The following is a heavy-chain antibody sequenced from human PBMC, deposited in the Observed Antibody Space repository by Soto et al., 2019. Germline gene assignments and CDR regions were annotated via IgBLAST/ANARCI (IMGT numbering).Heavy chain of an antibody. V-gene: IGHV1-2*02. Sequence: ASVKVSCKASGYTFTGYYMHWVRQAPGQGLEWMGLINPNSGGTNYAQKFQGRVTMTRDTSISTAYMELSRLRSDDTAVYYCARDHLQWYSSVPLAFHXWGQVTMVTVS. D-gene: IGHD6-19*01. CDR3: ARDHLQWYSSVPLAFHX. CDR2: INPNSGGT. J-gene: IGHJ3*02. CDR1: GYTFTGYY.